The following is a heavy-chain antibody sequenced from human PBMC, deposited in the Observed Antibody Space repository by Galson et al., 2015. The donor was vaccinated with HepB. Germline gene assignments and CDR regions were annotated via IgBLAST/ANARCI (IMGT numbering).Heavy chain of an antibody. Sequence: LRLSCAASGFTFSSYGMHWVRQAPGKGLEWVAVIWYDGSNKYYADSVKGRFTISRDNSKNTLYLQMNSLRAEDTAVYYCARDWVIYCGGDCYSHGMDVWGQGTTVTVSS. CDR1: GFTFSSYG. CDR3: ARDWVIYCGGDCYSHGMDV. D-gene: IGHD2-21*02. V-gene: IGHV3-33*08. CDR2: IWYDGSNK. J-gene: IGHJ6*02.